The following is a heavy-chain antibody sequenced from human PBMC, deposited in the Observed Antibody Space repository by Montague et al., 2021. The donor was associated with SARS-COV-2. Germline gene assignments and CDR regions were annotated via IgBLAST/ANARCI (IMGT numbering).Heavy chain of an antibody. CDR3: ARGLGRIEDV. CDR1: GGSFSDYY. J-gene: IGHJ6*02. CDR2: INHSGST. Sequence: SETLSLTCAVYGGSFSDYYWTWIRQSPGKGLEWIGEINHSGSTNYNPSLKSRVTISVDTSKNQFSLKLSSVTAADTAVYYCARGLGRIEDVWGQGTTVTVSS. V-gene: IGHV4-34*01. D-gene: IGHD1-26*01.